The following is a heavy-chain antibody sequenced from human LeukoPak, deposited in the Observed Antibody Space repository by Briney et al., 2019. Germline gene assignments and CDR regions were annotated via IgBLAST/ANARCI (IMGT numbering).Heavy chain of an antibody. CDR3: ARAGGVDTAMDANFDY. J-gene: IGHJ4*02. Sequence: SETLSLTCTVSGGSISSYYWSWIRQPPGKGLEWIGYIYYSGSTNYNPSLKSRVIISVDTSKNQFSLKLSSVTAADTAVYYCARAGGVDTAMDANFDYWGQGTLVTVSS. CDR1: GGSISSYY. V-gene: IGHV4-59*01. CDR2: IYYSGST. D-gene: IGHD5-18*01.